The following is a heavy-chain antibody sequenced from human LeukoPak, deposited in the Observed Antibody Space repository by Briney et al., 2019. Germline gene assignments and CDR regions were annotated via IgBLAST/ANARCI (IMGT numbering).Heavy chain of an antibody. J-gene: IGHJ6*03. D-gene: IGHD6-13*01. CDR3: ASAPDSIAAYYYYMDV. V-gene: IGHV3-21*01. CDR2: ISSSSSYI. Sequence: GGSLRLSCAASGFTFSSYSMNWVRQAPGKGLEWVSSISSSSSYIYYADSVKGRFTISRDNAKNSLYLQMNSLRAEDTAVYYCASAPDSIAAYYYYMDVWGKGTTVTVSS. CDR1: GFTFSSYS.